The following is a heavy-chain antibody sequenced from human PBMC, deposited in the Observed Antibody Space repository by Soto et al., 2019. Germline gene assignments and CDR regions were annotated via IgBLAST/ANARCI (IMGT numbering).Heavy chain of an antibody. Sequence: PSETLSFTCTVSGGSISSHYWSWVRQAPGKGLEWIGHIYYRGSTTYNPSLRSRSTISVDTSNNQFSLKLNSVTTADTAVYYCARDGREASGMDVWGQGTKVTVSS. CDR3: ARDGREASGMDV. V-gene: IGHV4-59*11. D-gene: IGHD1-26*01. J-gene: IGHJ6*02. CDR2: IYYRGST. CDR1: GGSISSHY.